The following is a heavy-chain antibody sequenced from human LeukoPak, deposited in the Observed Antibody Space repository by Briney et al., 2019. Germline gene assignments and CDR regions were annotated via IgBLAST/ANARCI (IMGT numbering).Heavy chain of an antibody. V-gene: IGHV1-2*02. CDR2: INPNSGGT. D-gene: IGHD1-26*01. J-gene: IGHJ5*02. CDR3: ARGSGSYREDWFDP. Sequence: ASVKVSCKASGYTFTGYYMHWVRQAPGQGLEWMGWINPNSGGTNYAQKFQGRVTMTRDTSISTAYMELSRLRSDDTAVYYCARGSGSYREDWFDPWGQGTLVTVSS. CDR1: GYTFTGYY.